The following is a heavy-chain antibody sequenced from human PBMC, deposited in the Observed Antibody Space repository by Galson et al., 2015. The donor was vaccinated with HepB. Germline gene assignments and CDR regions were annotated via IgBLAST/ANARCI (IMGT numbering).Heavy chain of an antibody. CDR3: ARGRGSWYWYFDY. Sequence: SLRLSCAASGFTVSSNYMSWVRQAPGKGLEWVSVINSCGRIYYADSVKGRFTISRDNSKNTLYLQMNSLRAEDTAVYYCARGRGSWYWYFDYWGQGTLVTVSS. V-gene: IGHV3-66*02. J-gene: IGHJ4*02. CDR2: INSCGRI. D-gene: IGHD6-13*01. CDR1: GFTVSSNY.